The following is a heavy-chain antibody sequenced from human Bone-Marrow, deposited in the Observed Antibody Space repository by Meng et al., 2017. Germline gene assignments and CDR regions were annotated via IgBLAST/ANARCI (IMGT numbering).Heavy chain of an antibody. Sequence: SETLSLTCTVSGGSISSYYWSWIRQLAGKGLEWIGRIYTSGSTNYNPSLKSRVTMSVDTSKNQFSLKLSSVTAADTAVYYCARTPQIAAAGLLVDYWGQGTLVT. J-gene: IGHJ4*02. CDR1: GGSISSYY. D-gene: IGHD6-13*01. CDR2: IYTSGST. V-gene: IGHV4-4*07. CDR3: ARTPQIAAAGLLVDY.